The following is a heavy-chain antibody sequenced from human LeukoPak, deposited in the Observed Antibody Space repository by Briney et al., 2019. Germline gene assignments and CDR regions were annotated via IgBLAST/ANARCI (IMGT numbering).Heavy chain of an antibody. CDR3: ASSGGRDYYDSSGYYFLIDY. D-gene: IGHD3-22*01. Sequence: PSETLSLTCAVYGGSFSGYYWSWIRQPPGKGLEWIGEINHSGSTNYNPSPKSRVTISVDTSKNQFSLKLSSVTAADTAVYYCASSGGRDYYDSSGYYFLIDYWGQGTLVTVSS. CDR2: INHSGST. V-gene: IGHV4-34*01. J-gene: IGHJ4*02. CDR1: GGSFSGYY.